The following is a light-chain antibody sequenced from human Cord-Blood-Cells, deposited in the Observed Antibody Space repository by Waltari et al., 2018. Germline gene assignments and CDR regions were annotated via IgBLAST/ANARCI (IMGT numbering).Light chain of an antibody. CDR1: SSDVGGYNY. CDR2: DFS. J-gene: IGLJ3*02. Sequence: QSALTQPASVSGSPGQSITISCTGTSSDVGGYNYVSWYQQQPCKAPKLMIYDFSKRPSGVSNRFSGSKSGNTASLTISGLQAEDEADYYCSSYTSSSTWVFGGGTKLTVL. CDR3: SSYTSSSTWV. V-gene: IGLV2-14*01.